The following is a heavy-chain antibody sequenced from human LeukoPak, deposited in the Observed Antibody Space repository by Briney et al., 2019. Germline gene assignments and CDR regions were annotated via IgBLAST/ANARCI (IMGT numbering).Heavy chain of an antibody. CDR1: GFTFSTYA. D-gene: IGHD3-22*01. CDR3: ARDRGRYYDSRGFYWGYYFDS. Sequence: GGSLRLSCAAAGFTFSTYAVTWVRQAPGKGLEWVSTISGSGDSTYYADSVKGRFTISRDNSKDTLYLQMSSVRVDDTAVYYCARDRGRYYDSRGFYWGYYFDSWGQGILVTVST. J-gene: IGHJ4*02. V-gene: IGHV3-23*01. CDR2: ISGSGDST.